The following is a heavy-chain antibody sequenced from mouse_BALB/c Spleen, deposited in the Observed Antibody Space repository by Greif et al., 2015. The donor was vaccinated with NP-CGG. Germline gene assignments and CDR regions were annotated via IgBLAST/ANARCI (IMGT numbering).Heavy chain of an antibody. Sequence: VHVKQSGPDLVKPGASVKIPCKASGYSFTGYYMHWVKQSHGKSLEWIGRVNPNNGGTSYNQKSKGKAILTVDKSSSTAYMELRSLTSEDSAVYYCARSITTVVATPDWYFDVWGAGTTVTVSS. V-gene: IGHV1-18*01. CDR1: GYSFTGYY. CDR3: ARSITTVVATPDWYFDV. CDR2: VNPNNGGT. J-gene: IGHJ1*01. D-gene: IGHD1-1*01.